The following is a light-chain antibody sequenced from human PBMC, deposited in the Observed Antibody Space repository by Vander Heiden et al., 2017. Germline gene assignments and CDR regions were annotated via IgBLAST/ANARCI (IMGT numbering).Light chain of an antibody. CDR2: NDD. Sequence: QSVLTQPPPASGTPGQRVTISCSGSRSNSGSNIVTWYQQVPGRAPKLLVYNDDQRPSGVPDRFSGSRSGTSASLAISGLQSEDEADYYCAAWDDTLSAVFGTGTKVTVL. J-gene: IGLJ1*01. CDR1: RSNSGSNI. CDR3: AAWDDTLSAV. V-gene: IGLV1-44*01.